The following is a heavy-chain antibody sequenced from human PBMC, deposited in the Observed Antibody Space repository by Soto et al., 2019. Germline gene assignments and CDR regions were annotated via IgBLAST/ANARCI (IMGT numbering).Heavy chain of an antibody. V-gene: IGHV4-4*02. CDR1: GGSISIGNW. Sequence: QVQLQESGPGLVNPSGTLSLTCAVSGGSISIGNWWSWVRQPPGKGLEWIGEISQSGNTNYSPSLKSRVTISLDKSKSQFSLKLSYVTAADTAVYYCARAGGCSTTSCDLDYWGQGTLVTVSS. D-gene: IGHD2-2*01. CDR3: ARAGGCSTTSCDLDY. J-gene: IGHJ4*02. CDR2: ISQSGNT.